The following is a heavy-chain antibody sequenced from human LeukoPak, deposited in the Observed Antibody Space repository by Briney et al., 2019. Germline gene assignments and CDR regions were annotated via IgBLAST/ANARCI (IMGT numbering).Heavy chain of an antibody. Sequence: PSETLSLTCTVSGGSISSSSYYWGWIRQPPGKGLEWIGSIYYSGSTYYNPSLKSRVTISVDTSKNQFSLKLSSVTAADTAVYYCARTMHGYYYYYMDVWGKGTTVTISS. CDR1: GGSISSSSYY. V-gene: IGHV4-39*07. D-gene: IGHD2-2*01. J-gene: IGHJ6*03. CDR2: IYYSGST. CDR3: ARTMHGYYYYYMDV.